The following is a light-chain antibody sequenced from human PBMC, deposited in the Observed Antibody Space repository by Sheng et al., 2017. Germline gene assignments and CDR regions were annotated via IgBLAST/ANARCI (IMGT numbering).Light chain of an antibody. Sequence: EIVLTQSPATLSLSPGERATLSCRASQSVSNYLAWYQQKPGQGPRLLIYDASSRATGIPARFRGSGSGTDFTLTISSLEPEDFAVYYCQQRSNWPPEVTFGPGPKWISN. J-gene: IGKJ3*01. CDR1: QSVSNY. CDR2: DAS. V-gene: IGKV3-11*01. CDR3: QQRSNWPPEVT.